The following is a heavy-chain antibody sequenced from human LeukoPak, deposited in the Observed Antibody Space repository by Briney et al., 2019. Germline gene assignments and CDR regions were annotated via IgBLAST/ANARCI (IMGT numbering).Heavy chain of an antibody. D-gene: IGHD6-13*01. CDR2: INPNSGGT. CDR3: ARGGQQLVNIVFSY. V-gene: IGHV1-2*02. CDR1: GYTFTSYG. J-gene: IGHJ4*02. Sequence: GASVKVSCKASGYTFTSYGISWLRQAPGQGLEWMGWINPNSGGTNYAQKFQGRVTMTRDTTISTAYMELSRLRSDDTAVYYCARGGQQLVNIVFSYWGQGTLVTVSS.